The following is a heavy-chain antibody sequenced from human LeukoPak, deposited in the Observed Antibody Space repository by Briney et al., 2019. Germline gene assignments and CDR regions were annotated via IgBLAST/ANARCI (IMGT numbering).Heavy chain of an antibody. CDR3: AGQDSSWLYYFDY. D-gene: IGHD6-13*01. J-gene: IGHJ4*02. V-gene: IGHV4-61*02. Sequence: SETLFLTCTVSSESIYSGIYYWSWIRQPAGKRLEWIGRIYTSGSTYYNPSLKSRVTISVDTSKNQFSLKLSSVTAADTAVYYCAGQDSSWLYYFDYWGQGTLVTVSS. CDR1: SESIYSGIYY. CDR2: IYTSGST.